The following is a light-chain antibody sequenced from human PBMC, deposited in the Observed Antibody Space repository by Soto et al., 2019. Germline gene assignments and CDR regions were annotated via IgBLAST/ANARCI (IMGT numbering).Light chain of an antibody. CDR1: SNDVGGYNL. Sequence: QSALTQPASVSGSPGQSITISCTGTSNDVGGYNLVSWFQQHPGKAPKLMISEVNKRPSGVSNRFSGSKSVNTASLTISGLQAEDEDDYYCCSHVGGSSPQWVFGGGTKLTVL. V-gene: IGLV2-23*02. J-gene: IGLJ3*02. CDR3: CSHVGGSSPQWV. CDR2: EVN.